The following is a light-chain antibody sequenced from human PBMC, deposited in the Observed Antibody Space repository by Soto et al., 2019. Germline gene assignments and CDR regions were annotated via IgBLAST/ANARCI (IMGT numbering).Light chain of an antibody. CDR2: DAS. J-gene: IGKJ5*01. V-gene: IGKV3-11*01. Sequence: EIVLTQSPGTLSLSPGERATLSCRASQSVSSYLAWYQQKPGQAPRLLIYDASNRATGIPARFSGSGSGTDFTLTISSLEPEDSAVYYCQQHNQWPITFGQGTRLEIK. CDR3: QQHNQWPIT. CDR1: QSVSSY.